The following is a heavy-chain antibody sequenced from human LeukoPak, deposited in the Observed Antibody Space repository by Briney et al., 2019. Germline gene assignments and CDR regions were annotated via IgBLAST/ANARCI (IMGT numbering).Heavy chain of an antibody. CDR1: GGTFSSYA. Sequence: ASVKVSCKASGGTFSSYAISWVRQAPGQGLEWMGWINPNSGGTNYAPKFQGRVTMTRDTSISTAYMELSRLTFDDTTIYYCATTLHIVVVTWHAFDIWGQGTMVTVSS. J-gene: IGHJ3*02. D-gene: IGHD2-21*02. CDR2: INPNSGGT. CDR3: ATTLHIVVVTWHAFDI. V-gene: IGHV1-2*02.